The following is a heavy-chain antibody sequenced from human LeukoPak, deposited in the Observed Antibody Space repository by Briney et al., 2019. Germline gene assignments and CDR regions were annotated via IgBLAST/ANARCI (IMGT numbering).Heavy chain of an antibody. Sequence: PSETLSLTCADYGGSFSGYYWSWIRQPPGKGLEWIGEINHSGSTNYNPSLKSRVTISVDTSKNQFSLKLSSVTAADTAVYYCASSGIAAAGTDYWGQGTLVTVSS. D-gene: IGHD6-13*01. CDR1: GGSFSGYY. J-gene: IGHJ4*02. CDR2: INHSGST. V-gene: IGHV4-34*01. CDR3: ASSGIAAAGTDY.